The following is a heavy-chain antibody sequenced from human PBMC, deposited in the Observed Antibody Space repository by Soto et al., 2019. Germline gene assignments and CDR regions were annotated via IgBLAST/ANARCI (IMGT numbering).Heavy chain of an antibody. D-gene: IGHD5-12*01. CDR3: AREGGRGYDQPPRDV. J-gene: IGHJ6*02. Sequence: QVQLVESGGGLVKPGGSLRLSCAASGFTFSDYYMSWIRQAPGKGLEWVSYISSSSSYTNYADSVKGRFTISRDNAKNSLYLQMNSLRAEDTAVYYCAREGGRGYDQPPRDVWGQGTTVTVSS. CDR2: ISSSSSYT. V-gene: IGHV3-11*05. CDR1: GFTFSDYY.